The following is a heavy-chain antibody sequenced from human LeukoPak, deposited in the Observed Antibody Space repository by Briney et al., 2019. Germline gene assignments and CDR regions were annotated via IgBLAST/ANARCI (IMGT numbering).Heavy chain of an antibody. Sequence: GGSLRLSCAASGFTFSDYYMSWIRQAPGKGLEWVSYISSSGSTIYYADSVKGRFTISRDSSKNTVYLQMNSLRAEDTAVYYCARDRRGTGNYYQGHYFDYWGQGTLVAVSS. V-gene: IGHV3-11*01. D-gene: IGHD1-26*01. CDR3: ARDRRGTGNYYQGHYFDY. J-gene: IGHJ4*02. CDR1: GFTFSDYY. CDR2: ISSSGSTI.